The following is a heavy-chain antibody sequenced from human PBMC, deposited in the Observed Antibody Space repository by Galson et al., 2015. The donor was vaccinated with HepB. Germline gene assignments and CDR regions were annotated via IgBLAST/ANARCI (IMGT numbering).Heavy chain of an antibody. V-gene: IGHV1-18*01. Sequence: SVKVSCKASGFTFTTFGISWVRQAPGQGLEWMGWISGYNGNTDYAQKFRGRVTMTTDTATDTAYMELRSLRSDDTAMYYCARGSRNVVPAVFGHWGQGTLVTVSS. CDR2: ISGYNGNT. D-gene: IGHD2-2*01. CDR1: GFTFTTFG. J-gene: IGHJ4*02. CDR3: ARGSRNVVPAVFGH.